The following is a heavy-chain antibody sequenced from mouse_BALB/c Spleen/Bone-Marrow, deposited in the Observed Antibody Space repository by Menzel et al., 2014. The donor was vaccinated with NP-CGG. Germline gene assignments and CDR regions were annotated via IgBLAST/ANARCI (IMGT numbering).Heavy chain of an antibody. V-gene: IGHV5-17*02. CDR3: ARIGRARGYAMDY. Sequence: EVQVVESGGGLVQPGGSRKLSCAASGITFRNFGTHWVRQAPEKGLEWVAYISSGSSTIYYADTLKGRFTISRDNPKNTLFLQMTSLRSEDTAMYYCARIGRARGYAMDYWGQGTSVTVSS. CDR2: ISSGSSTI. D-gene: IGHD3-3*01. J-gene: IGHJ4*01. CDR1: GITFRNFG.